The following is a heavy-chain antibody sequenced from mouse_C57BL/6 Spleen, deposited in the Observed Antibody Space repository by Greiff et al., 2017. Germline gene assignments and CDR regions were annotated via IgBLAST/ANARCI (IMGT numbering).Heavy chain of an antibody. J-gene: IGHJ2*01. CDR3: ASGGRRGITTVVDY. CDR2: IYPRSGNT. CDR1: GYTFTSYG. D-gene: IGHD1-1*01. Sequence: QVQLKQSGAELARPGASVKLSCKASGYTFTSYGISWVKQRTGQGLEWIGEIYPRSGNTYYNEKFKGKATLTADKSSSTAYMELRSLTSEDSAVYFCASGGRRGITTVVDYWGQGTTLTVSS. V-gene: IGHV1-81*01.